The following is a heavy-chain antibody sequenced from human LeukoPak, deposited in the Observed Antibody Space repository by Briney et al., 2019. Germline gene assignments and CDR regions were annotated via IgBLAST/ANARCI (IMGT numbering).Heavy chain of an antibody. CDR2: ISGSGGST. D-gene: IGHD4-17*01. J-gene: IGHJ4*02. V-gene: IGHV3-23*01. Sequence: PGGSLRLSCAASGFNFRDYYMSWIRQAPGKGLEWVSAISGSGGSTYYADSVKGRFTISRDNSKNTLYLQMNSLRAEDTAVYYCAKDDYGDLLYYFDYWGQGTLVTVSS. CDR1: GFNFRDYY. CDR3: AKDDYGDLLYYFDY.